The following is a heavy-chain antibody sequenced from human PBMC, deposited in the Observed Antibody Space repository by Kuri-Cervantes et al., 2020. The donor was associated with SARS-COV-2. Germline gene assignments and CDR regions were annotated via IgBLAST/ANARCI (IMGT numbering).Heavy chain of an antibody. CDR3: TRWRVGAKT. CDR2: ISSTGDTI. D-gene: IGHD1-26*01. J-gene: IGHJ4*02. V-gene: IGHV3-48*03. Sequence: GESLKISFAASGFTFSSYEMNWVRQTPGKGLEWVSYISSTGDTIYYADSVKGRFTISRDNAKNSLYLQMNSLRAEDTAVYYCTRWRVGAKTWGQGTLVTVSS. CDR1: GFTFSSYE.